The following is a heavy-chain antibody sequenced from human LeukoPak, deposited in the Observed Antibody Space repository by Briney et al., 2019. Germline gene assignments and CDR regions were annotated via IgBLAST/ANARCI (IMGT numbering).Heavy chain of an antibody. Sequence: ASVKVSCKASGGTFSSYTISWVRQAPGQGLEWMGRIIPILGIANYAQKFQGRVTITADKSTGTAYMELSSLRSEDTAVYYCARDLGSYYGMDVWGQGTTVTVSS. CDR2: IIPILGIA. CDR3: ARDLGSYYGMDV. J-gene: IGHJ6*02. D-gene: IGHD6-25*01. V-gene: IGHV1-69*04. CDR1: GGTFSSYT.